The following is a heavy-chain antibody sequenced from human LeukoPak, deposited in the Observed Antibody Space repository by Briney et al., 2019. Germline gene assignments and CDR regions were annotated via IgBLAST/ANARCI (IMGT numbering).Heavy chain of an antibody. CDR1: GFTFSSYW. D-gene: IGHD6-13*01. Sequence: GGSLRLSCAASGFTFSSYWMSWVRQAPGKGLEWVANIKQDGSEKYYVDSVKGRFTISRDNAKNSLYLQTNSLRAEDTAVYYCARGVYSSSWMNYYYYYGMDVWGQGTTVTVSS. CDR3: ARGVYSSSWMNYYYYYGMDV. CDR2: IKQDGSEK. V-gene: IGHV3-7*01. J-gene: IGHJ6*02.